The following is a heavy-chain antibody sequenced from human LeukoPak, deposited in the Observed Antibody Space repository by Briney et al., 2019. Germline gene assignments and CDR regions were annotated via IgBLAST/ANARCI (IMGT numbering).Heavy chain of an antibody. V-gene: IGHV3-73*01. D-gene: IGHD4-17*01. CDR1: GFTFSRSA. CDR2: IRSKPNGYAT. CDR3: SKKGQNDDYGKPD. J-gene: IGHJ4*02. Sequence: PGGSLRLSCAASGFTFSRSAIHWVRQASGKGLEWVGRIRSKPNGYATAFAASVKGRFTISRDNSQNTLSLQMNSLKAEDTAVYYCSKKGQNDDYGKPDWGQGTLVTVSS.